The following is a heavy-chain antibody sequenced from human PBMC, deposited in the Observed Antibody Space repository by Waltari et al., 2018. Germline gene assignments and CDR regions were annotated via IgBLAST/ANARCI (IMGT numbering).Heavy chain of an antibody. J-gene: IGHJ6*02. CDR2: IKSDGSTT. Sequence: EVQMVESGGGLVQPGGSVRLSGAASGFSFSTYWMNWARQAPGEGLVWVSRIKSDGSTTAYADSVKGRFTTSRDNAKNTLYLQMNSLRADDTAVYYCVRSAFLDVWGQGTTVTVSS. D-gene: IGHD3-16*01. CDR3: VRSAFLDV. V-gene: IGHV3-74*01. CDR1: GFSFSTYW.